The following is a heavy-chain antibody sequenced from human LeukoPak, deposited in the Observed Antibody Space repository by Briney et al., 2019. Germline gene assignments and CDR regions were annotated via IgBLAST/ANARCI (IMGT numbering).Heavy chain of an antibody. CDR2: ITGGGVGT. J-gene: IGHJ4*02. Sequence: GGSLRLSCAAAGFTFSSYTMSWVRQAPGKGLEWVSAITGGGVGTYYADSVKGRFTISRDNSRNTLYLQMNSLRADDTAVYYCAKSEDFDYWGQGTLVTVSS. CDR1: GFTFSSYT. V-gene: IGHV3-23*01. CDR3: AKSEDFDY.